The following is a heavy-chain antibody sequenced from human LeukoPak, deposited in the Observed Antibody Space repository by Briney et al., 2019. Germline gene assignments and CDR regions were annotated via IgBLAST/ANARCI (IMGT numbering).Heavy chain of an antibody. D-gene: IGHD3-16*02. CDR2: ISSSSSTI. CDR3: ARVYDYVWGSYRTLHDAFDI. Sequence: PGGSLRLSCAASGFTFNRHWMHWVRQAPGKGLVWVSYISSSSSTIYYADSVKGRFTISRDNAKNSLYLQMNSLRAEDTAVYYCARVYDYVWGSYRTLHDAFDIWGQGTMVTVSS. V-gene: IGHV3-48*01. J-gene: IGHJ3*02. CDR1: GFTFNRHW.